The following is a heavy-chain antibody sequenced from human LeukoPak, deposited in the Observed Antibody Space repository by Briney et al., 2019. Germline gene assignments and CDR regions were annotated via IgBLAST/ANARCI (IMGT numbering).Heavy chain of an antibody. J-gene: IGHJ4*02. CDR3: AKRGYCSGGSCYSFDY. CDR1: GFSFSSYG. D-gene: IGHD2-15*01. Sequence: PGGSLRLSCAASGFSFSSYGIHWVRQAPGKGLEWVAVISYDGSNKYYADSVKGRFTISRDNSKNTLYLQMNSLRAEDTAVYYCAKRGYCSGGSCYSFDYWGQGTLVTVSS. CDR2: ISYDGSNK. V-gene: IGHV3-30*18.